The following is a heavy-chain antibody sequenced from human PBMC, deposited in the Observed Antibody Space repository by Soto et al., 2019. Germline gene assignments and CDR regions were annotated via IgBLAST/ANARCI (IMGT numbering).Heavy chain of an antibody. V-gene: IGHV2-5*01. CDR2: IYWYDDK. CDR3: AHFSYDFWSGYEY. Sequence: SGPTLVNPTHTLTLTCTFSGFSLSNNRVGVGWIRQPPGKALEWLALIYWYDDKRYSPSLNSRLTITKDNSNKQQALTMTQREPVDTATFYCAHFSYDFWSGYEYWGQGTLVTVSS. D-gene: IGHD3-3*01. J-gene: IGHJ4*02. CDR1: GFSLSNNRVG.